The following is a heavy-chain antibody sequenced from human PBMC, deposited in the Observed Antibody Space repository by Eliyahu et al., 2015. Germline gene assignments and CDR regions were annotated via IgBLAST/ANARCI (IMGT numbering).Heavy chain of an antibody. CDR3: ASGGVAVAGLPYWFDP. J-gene: IGHJ5*02. CDR2: IYYSGST. CDR1: GGSISSSSYY. V-gene: IGHV4-39*01. Sequence: QLQLQESGPGLVKPSETLSLTCTVSGGSISSSSYYWGXIRQPPGKGLEWIGSIYYSGSTXYNPSLKSRVTISVDTSKNQFSLKLSSVTAADTAVYYCASGGVAVAGLPYWFDPWGQGTLVTVSS. D-gene: IGHD6-19*01.